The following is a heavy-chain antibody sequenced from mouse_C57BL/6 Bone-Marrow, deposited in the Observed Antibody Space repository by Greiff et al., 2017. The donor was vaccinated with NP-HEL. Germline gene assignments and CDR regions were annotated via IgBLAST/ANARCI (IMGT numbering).Heavy chain of an antibody. CDR2: IYPRSGNT. D-gene: IGHD1-1*01. V-gene: IGHV1-81*01. Sequence: VKLQQSGAELARPGASVKLSCKASGYTFTSYGISWVKQRTGQGLEWIGEIYPRSGNTYYNEKFKGKATLTADKSSSTAYMELRSLTSEDSAVYFCARSGYYGSRDFDYWGQGTTLTVSS. CDR1: GYTFTSYG. CDR3: ARSGYYGSRDFDY. J-gene: IGHJ2*01.